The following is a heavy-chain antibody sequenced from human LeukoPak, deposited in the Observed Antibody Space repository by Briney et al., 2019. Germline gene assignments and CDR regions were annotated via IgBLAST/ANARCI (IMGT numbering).Heavy chain of an antibody. CDR1: GYTFTGYY. V-gene: IGHV1-2*06. CDR3: ARVRDRMFDY. Sequence: ATVKVSCKASGYTFTGYYMHWVRQAPGQGLERMGRINPNSGGTNYAQKFQGRVTMTRDTSISTAYMELNRLRSDDTAVYYCARVRDRMFDYWGQGTLVTVSS. D-gene: IGHD2-15*01. CDR2: INPNSGGT. J-gene: IGHJ4*02.